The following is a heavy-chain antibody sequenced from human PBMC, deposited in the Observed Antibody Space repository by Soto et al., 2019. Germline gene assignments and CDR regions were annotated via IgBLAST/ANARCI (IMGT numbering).Heavy chain of an antibody. J-gene: IGHJ6*02. CDR1: GFTFSSYE. CDR2: ISSSGSTI. D-gene: IGHD5-12*01. Sequence: PGGSLRLSCAASGFTFSSYEMNWVRQAPGKGLEWVSYISSSGSTIYYADSVKGRFTISRDNAKDSLYLQMNSLRAEDTAVYYCAREQGGYSGYDFYYYGMDVWGQGTTVTVS. V-gene: IGHV3-48*03. CDR3: AREQGGYSGYDFYYYGMDV.